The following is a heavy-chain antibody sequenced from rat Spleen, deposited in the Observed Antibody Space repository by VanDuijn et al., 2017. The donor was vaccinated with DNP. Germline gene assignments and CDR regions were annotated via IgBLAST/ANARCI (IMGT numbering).Heavy chain of an antibody. CDR3: TRAGLGGGDY. V-gene: IGHV2S30*01. Sequence: QVQLKESGPGLVQPSQTLSLTCTVSGFSLMDYSVHWVRQPPGKGLEWMGRMKYDGDTYYNSALKSRLSISRDTSKSQVFLKMNSLQTEDTAIYYCTRAGLGGGDYWGQGVMVTVSS. CDR2: MKYDGDT. CDR1: GFSLMDYS. D-gene: IGHD4-1*01. J-gene: IGHJ2*01.